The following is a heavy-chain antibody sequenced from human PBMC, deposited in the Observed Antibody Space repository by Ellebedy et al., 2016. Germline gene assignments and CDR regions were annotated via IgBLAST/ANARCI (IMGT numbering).Heavy chain of an antibody. J-gene: IGHJ4*02. Sequence: GGSLRLSCAVSGFTFNSYAMSWVRQAPGKGPEWVSVISGGGVNTHYADSVKGRFTISRDNSKNTLYLQMNSVRAEDTAVYYCAKARWDYYDRSGYYYDYWGQGTLVTVSS. D-gene: IGHD3-22*01. CDR2: ISGGGVNT. V-gene: IGHV3-23*01. CDR1: GFTFNSYA. CDR3: AKARWDYYDRSGYYYDY.